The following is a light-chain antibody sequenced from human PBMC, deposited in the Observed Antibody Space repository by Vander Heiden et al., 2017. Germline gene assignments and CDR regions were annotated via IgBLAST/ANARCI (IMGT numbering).Light chain of an antibody. CDR2: AAS. Sequence: VLTQSPGTLSLSPGERGTLSCRASQGIGSSYLAWDQHKPGQAPRLLIYAASRRAAGIQDRFSGSGSGTDFTLTISRVEPDDFAGYYGHQYEAFGQGTMVEIK. CDR1: QGIGSSY. CDR3: HQYEA. J-gene: IGKJ1*01. V-gene: IGKV3-20*01.